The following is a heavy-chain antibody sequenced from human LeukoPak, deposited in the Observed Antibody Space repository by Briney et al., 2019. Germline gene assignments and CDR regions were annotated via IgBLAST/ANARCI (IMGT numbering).Heavy chain of an antibody. D-gene: IGHD3-10*01. CDR1: GGSISSSSYY. V-gene: IGHV4-61*01. Sequence: SETLSLTCTVSGGSISSSSYYWGWIRQPPGKGPEWIGYIYYSGSTNYNPSLKSRITISVDTSKNQFSLKLSSVTAADTAVYYCARDSPMVRGGVYMDVWGKGTTVTISS. J-gene: IGHJ6*03. CDR3: ARDSPMVRGGVYMDV. CDR2: IYYSGST.